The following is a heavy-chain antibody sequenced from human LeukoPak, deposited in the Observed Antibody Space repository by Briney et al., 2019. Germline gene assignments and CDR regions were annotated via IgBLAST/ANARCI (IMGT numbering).Heavy chain of an antibody. J-gene: IGHJ4*02. CDR2: ISAYNGNT. V-gene: IGHV1-18*01. CDR1: GYTFTSYG. Sequence: ASVKVSCKASGYTFTSYGISWVRQAPGQGLEWMGWISAYNGNTNYAQKLQGRVTMTTDTSTSTAYMELRSLRSDDTAVYYCARSFISGSYPRPFDYWGQGTLVTVSS. CDR3: ARSFISGSYPRPFDY. D-gene: IGHD1-26*01.